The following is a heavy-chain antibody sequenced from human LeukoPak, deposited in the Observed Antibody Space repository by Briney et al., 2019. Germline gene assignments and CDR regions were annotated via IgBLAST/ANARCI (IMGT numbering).Heavy chain of an antibody. CDR2: ISYDGSNK. Sequence: GGSLRLSCAASGFTFSSYGMHWVRQAPGKGLEWVAVISYDGSNKYYADSVKGRFTISRDNSKNTLYLQMNSLRAEDTAVYYCAKDGTGRDLTMVRGVSDYWGQGTLVTVSS. V-gene: IGHV3-30*18. CDR3: AKDGTGRDLTMVRGVSDY. J-gene: IGHJ4*02. D-gene: IGHD3-10*01. CDR1: GFTFSSYG.